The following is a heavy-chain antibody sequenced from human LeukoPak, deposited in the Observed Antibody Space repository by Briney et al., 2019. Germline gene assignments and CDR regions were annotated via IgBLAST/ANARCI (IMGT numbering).Heavy chain of an antibody. CDR1: GFTFNTYT. CDR3: ARDSYYDILTGYLRYFDY. Sequence: GGSLRLSCAASGFTFNTYTMNWVRQAPGKGLEWVSYISGSSGIIDYADSVKGRFTISRDNAKNSLYLQMNSLRAEDTAVYYCARDSYYDILTGYLRYFDYWGQGTLATVSS. CDR2: ISGSSGII. J-gene: IGHJ4*02. D-gene: IGHD3-9*01. V-gene: IGHV3-21*05.